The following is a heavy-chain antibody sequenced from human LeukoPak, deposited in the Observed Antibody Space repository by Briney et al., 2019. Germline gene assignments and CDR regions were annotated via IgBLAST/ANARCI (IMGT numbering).Heavy chain of an antibody. Sequence: SETLSLTCTVSGGSIGSGGYYWSWIRQPPGKGLEWIGYIYFSGSTNYNPSLKSRVTISVDTSKNQFSLKLSSVTAADTAVYYCARSKSPSGSYRYYFDYWGQGTLVTVSS. CDR2: IYFSGST. J-gene: IGHJ4*02. V-gene: IGHV4-61*08. D-gene: IGHD1-26*01. CDR3: ARSKSPSGSYRYYFDY. CDR1: GGSIGSGGYY.